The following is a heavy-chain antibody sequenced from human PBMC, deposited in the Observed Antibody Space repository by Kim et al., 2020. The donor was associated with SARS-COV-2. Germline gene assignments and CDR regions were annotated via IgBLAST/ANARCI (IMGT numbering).Heavy chain of an antibody. Sequence: TYSADSVKGRLTISRDNSKNTLYLQMNSLRAEDTAVYYCAKDLLKEYFQHWGQGTLVTVSS. J-gene: IGHJ1*01. D-gene: IGHD2-8*02. CDR2: T. CDR3: AKDLLKEYFQH. V-gene: IGHV3-23*01.